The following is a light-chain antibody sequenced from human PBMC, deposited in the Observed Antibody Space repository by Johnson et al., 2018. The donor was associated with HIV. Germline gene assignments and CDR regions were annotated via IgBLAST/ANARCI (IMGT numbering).Light chain of an antibody. CDR3: AAWDDSLNAFYV. Sequence: QSVLTQPPSVSAAPGQKVTISCSGSSSNIGNNYVSWYQQLPGTAPKLLIYSSDQRPSGVPDRFSGSKSGTSASLAISGLQSEDEADYYCAAWDDSLNAFYVFGPGTRVTVL. J-gene: IGLJ1*01. CDR2: SSD. V-gene: IGLV1-44*01. CDR1: SSNIGNNY.